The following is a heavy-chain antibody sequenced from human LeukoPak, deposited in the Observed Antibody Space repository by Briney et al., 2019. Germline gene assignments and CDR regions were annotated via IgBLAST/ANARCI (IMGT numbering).Heavy chain of an antibody. V-gene: IGHV4-59*12. D-gene: IGHD3-16*02. CDR3: ARGRTDYVWGSYRGHWFDP. J-gene: IGHJ5*02. CDR2: IYYSGST. CDR1: GGSISSYY. Sequence: SETLSLTCTVSGGSISSYYWSWIRQPPGKGLEWIGYIYYSGSTNYNPSLKSRVTISVDTSKNQFSLKLSSVTAADTAVYYCARGRTDYVWGSYRGHWFDPWGQGTLVTVSS.